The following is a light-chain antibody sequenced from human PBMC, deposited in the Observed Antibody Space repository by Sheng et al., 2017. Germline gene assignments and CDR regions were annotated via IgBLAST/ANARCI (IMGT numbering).Light chain of an antibody. CDR1: QDISNY. J-gene: IGKJ4*01. CDR3: QQYDNLPLT. V-gene: IGKV1-33*01. Sequence: DIQMTQSPSSLSASVGDRVTITCQASQDISNYLNWYQQKPGKAPKLLIYDASNLETGVPSRFGGSGSGTDFTFTISSLQPEDIATYYCQQYDNLPLTFGGGPRWRSN. CDR2: DAS.